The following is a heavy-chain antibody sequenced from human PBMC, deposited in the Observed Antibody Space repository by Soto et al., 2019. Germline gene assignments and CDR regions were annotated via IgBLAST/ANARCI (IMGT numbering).Heavy chain of an antibody. CDR1: GFTFDDYA. D-gene: IGHD1-26*01. Sequence: GGSLRLSCAASGFTFDDYAMHWVRQAPGKGLEWVSGISWNSGSIGYADSVKGRFTISRDNAKNSLYLQMNSLRAEGTALYYYAKDRGATLDAFDIWGQGTMVTVSS. CDR3: AKDRGATLDAFDI. J-gene: IGHJ3*02. CDR2: ISWNSGSI. V-gene: IGHV3-9*01.